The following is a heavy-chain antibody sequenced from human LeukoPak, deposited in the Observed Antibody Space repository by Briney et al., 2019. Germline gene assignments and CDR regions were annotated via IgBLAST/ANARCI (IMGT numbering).Heavy chain of an antibody. CDR3: AKAPYDYSWYGDS. V-gene: IGHV3-30*18. Sequence: GGSLRLSCAASGFTFSSYAMHWVRQAPGKGLEWVALISQDGNNRYYADSVKGRFTISRDNSKNTLSVQMNGLRTEDTAVYYRAKAPYDYSWYGDSWGQGTLVTVSS. J-gene: IGHJ4*02. D-gene: IGHD3-16*01. CDR2: ISQDGNNR. CDR1: GFTFSSYA.